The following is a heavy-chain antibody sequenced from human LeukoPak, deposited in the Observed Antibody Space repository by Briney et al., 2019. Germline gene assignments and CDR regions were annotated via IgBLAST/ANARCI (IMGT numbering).Heavy chain of an antibody. CDR3: AKGGNSGTYHFDY. Sequence: GGSLRLSCAASGFAFSSYWMHWVRQAPGKGLVWVSRIHSDGNSTTYADSVKGRFTISRDNSKNTLYLQINSLSADDTAVYYCAKGGNSGTYHFDYWGQGSLVTVSS. CDR1: GFAFSSYW. V-gene: IGHV3-74*01. J-gene: IGHJ4*02. D-gene: IGHD1-26*01. CDR2: IHSDGNST.